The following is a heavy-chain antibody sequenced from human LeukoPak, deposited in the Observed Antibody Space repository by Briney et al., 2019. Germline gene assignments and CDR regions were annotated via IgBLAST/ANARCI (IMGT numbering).Heavy chain of an antibody. V-gene: IGHV3-72*01. J-gene: IGHJ4*02. D-gene: IGHD3-10*01. CDR1: GFTYSAHY. CDR3: VRRYSSGWGSPLDY. CDR2: IRNKGYSSTT. Sequence: GGSLRLSCAASGFTYSAHYMDWVRQAPGKGLEWVGGIRNKGYSSTTEYGASVQGRFTISRDDSKDSLYLQMNSLKTEDTAIYYCVRRYSSGWGSPLDYWGQGTLVTVSS.